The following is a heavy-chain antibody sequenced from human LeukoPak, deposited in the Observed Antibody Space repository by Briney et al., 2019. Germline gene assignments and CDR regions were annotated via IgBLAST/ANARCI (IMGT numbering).Heavy chain of an antibody. J-gene: IGHJ5*02. D-gene: IGHD5-18*01. CDR1: GGSISSYY. CDR3: ARGSGIQLWFT. CDR2: IYYSGST. V-gene: IGHV4-59*01. Sequence: SETLSLTCTASGGSISSYYWSWIRQPPGKGLEWIGYIYYSGSTNYNPSLKSRVTISVDTSKNQFSLKLSSVTAADTAVYYCARGSGIQLWFTWGQGTLVTVSS.